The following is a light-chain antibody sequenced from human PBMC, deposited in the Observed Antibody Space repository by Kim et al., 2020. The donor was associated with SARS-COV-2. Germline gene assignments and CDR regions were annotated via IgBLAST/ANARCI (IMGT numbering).Light chain of an antibody. V-gene: IGLV1-40*01. Sequence: QSVLTQPPSVSGAPGQRVTISCTGGSSNIGAGYDVHWYQQLPGTAPKLLIYGNANRPSGIPDRFSGSKSGTSASLAIAGLQAEDEAVYYCQSYDSSLSVWLFGGGTKLTVL. CDR2: GNA. CDR3: QSYDSSLSVWL. J-gene: IGLJ3*02. CDR1: SSNIGAGYD.